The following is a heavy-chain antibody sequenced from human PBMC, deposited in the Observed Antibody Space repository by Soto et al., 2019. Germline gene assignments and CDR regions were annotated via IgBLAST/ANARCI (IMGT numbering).Heavy chain of an antibody. CDR3: AGDGIGGTAFRGFCDY. D-gene: IGHD1-7*01. Sequence: QEHLVESGGGVVQPGRSLRLSCAASGSIFSGYGMHWVRQAPGKGLEWVAVIWYDGSNKYYADSVKGRFTISRDNSKNMLYLQMDSLRVEDTAIYCCAGDGIGGTAFRGFCDYWGQGTLVTVSS. CDR1: GSIFSGYG. V-gene: IGHV3-33*01. J-gene: IGHJ4*02. CDR2: IWYDGSNK.